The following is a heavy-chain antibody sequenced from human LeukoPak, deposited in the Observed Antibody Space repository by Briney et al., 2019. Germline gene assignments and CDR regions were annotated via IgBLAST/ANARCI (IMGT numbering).Heavy chain of an antibody. CDR1: GFTFRSYG. J-gene: IGHJ4*02. V-gene: IGHV3-30*18. CDR2: ISYDGSNK. D-gene: IGHD3-16*02. CDR3: AKYKGVWGSYRYTSYFDY. Sequence: PGGSLRLSCAASGFTFRSYGMHWVRQAPGKGLEWVAVISYDGSNKYYADSVKGRFTISRDNSKNTLYLQMNSLRAEDTAVYYCAKYKGVWGSYRYTSYFDYWGQGTLVTVSS.